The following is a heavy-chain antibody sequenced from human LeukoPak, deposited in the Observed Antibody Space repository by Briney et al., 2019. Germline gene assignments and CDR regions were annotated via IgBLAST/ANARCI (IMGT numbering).Heavy chain of an antibody. CDR3: ARDRVVITA. Sequence: PGRSLRLSCAASGFTFDNYAMHWVRQAPGKGLEWVSGISWNSRSIGYADSVRGRFTISRDNAKNSLYLQMNSLRAEDTAVYYCARDRVVITAWGQGTLVTVSS. CDR2: ISWNSRSI. J-gene: IGHJ4*02. D-gene: IGHD3-22*01. CDR1: GFTFDNYA. V-gene: IGHV3-9*01.